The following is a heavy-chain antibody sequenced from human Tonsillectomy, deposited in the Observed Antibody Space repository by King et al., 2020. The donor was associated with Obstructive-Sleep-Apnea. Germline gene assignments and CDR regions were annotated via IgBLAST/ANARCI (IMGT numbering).Heavy chain of an antibody. CDR3: ARGSGAVAVNWFDP. CDR1: GGSFSDYY. D-gene: IGHD6-13*01. J-gene: IGHJ5*02. CDR2: INHSGST. V-gene: IGHV4-34*01. Sequence: QVQLQQCGAGLLKPSETLSLTCAVFGGSFSDYYWSWIRQPPGKGLEWIGEINHSGSTNYNPSLKSRVAMSVDTSKNQFSLKLSSVTAADTAVYYCARGSGAVAVNWFDPWGQGTLVTVSS.